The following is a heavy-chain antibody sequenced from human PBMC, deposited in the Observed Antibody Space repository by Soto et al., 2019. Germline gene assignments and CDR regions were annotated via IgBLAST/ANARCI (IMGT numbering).Heavy chain of an antibody. CDR2: IYYSGST. J-gene: IGHJ4*02. V-gene: IGHV4-30-4*01. CDR1: GGSISSGDYY. Sequence: SETLSLTCTVSGGSISSGDYYWSWIRQPPGKGLEWIGYIYYSGSTYYNPSLKSRVTISVDTSKNQFSLKLSSVTAADTAVYYCARGDESSDGYNSAALGYWGQGTLVIVSS. D-gene: IGHD5-12*01. CDR3: ARGDESSDGYNSAALGY.